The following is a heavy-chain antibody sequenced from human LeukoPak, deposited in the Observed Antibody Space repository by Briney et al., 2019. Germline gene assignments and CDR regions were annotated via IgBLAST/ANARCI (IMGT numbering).Heavy chain of an antibody. CDR1: GYAFTNYG. CDR2: INPHSGGT. CDR3: ARDMDSGPDFFDY. Sequence: GASVKASCKASGYAFTNYGISWVRQAPGQGLEWMGWINPHSGGTDHAQKFQGRVTMTRDTSISTAYMELSRLRSDDTAVYYCARDMDSGPDFFDYWGLGTLVTVSS. J-gene: IGHJ4*02. V-gene: IGHV1-2*02. D-gene: IGHD1-26*01.